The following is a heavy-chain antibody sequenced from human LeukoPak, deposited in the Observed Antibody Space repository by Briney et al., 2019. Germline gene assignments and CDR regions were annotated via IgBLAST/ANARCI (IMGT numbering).Heavy chain of an antibody. D-gene: IGHD6-19*01. CDR3: ARVSAWSSFDY. V-gene: IGHV3-21*04. Sequence: PGGSLRLSCAASGFTFSSYSMNWVRQAPGKGLEWVSFISSSRSYIYYADSVKGRFTISRDNAKNSLYLQMNSLRAEDTAVYYCARVSAWSSFDYWGPGTLVTVSS. CDR2: ISSSRSYI. J-gene: IGHJ4*02. CDR1: GFTFSSYS.